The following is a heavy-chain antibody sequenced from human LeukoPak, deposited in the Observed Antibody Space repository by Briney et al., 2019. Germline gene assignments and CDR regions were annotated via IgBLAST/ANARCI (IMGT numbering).Heavy chain of an antibody. J-gene: IGHJ1*01. D-gene: IGHD3-22*01. CDR3: AKDSDYYHSSGYYYAYFQH. V-gene: IGHV3-48*02. CDR2: ISSSSSTI. CDR1: GFNFSTYS. Sequence: GGSPRLSCAVSGFNFSTYSMNWVRQAPGKGLEWVSYISSSSSTIYYADSVKGRFTISRDNAKNSLYLQMNSLRDEDTAVYYCAKDSDYYHSSGYYYAYFQHWGQGTLVIVSS.